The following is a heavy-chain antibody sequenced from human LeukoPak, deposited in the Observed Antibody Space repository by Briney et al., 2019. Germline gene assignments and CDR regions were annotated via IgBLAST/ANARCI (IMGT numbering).Heavy chain of an antibody. CDR1: GFTFSSYG. Sequence: GGSLRLSCAASGFTFSSYGMHWVRQAPGKGLEWVANIREDGGEKYSVDSVKGRFTISRDNAKNSLYLQMNSLRAEDTAVYYCARAHSEAGGFDPWGQGTLVTVSS. CDR2: IREDGGEK. V-gene: IGHV3-7*03. D-gene: IGHD2-21*01. CDR3: ARAHSEAGGFDP. J-gene: IGHJ5*02.